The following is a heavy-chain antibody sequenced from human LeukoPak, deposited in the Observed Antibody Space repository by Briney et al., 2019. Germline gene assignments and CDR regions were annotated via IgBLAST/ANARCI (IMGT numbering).Heavy chain of an antibody. D-gene: IGHD5-24*01. Sequence: GGSLRLSCAASGFTFSSYEMNWVRQAPGKGLEWVSYISSSGSTIYYADSVKGRSTISRDNAKNSLYLQMNSLRAEDTAVYYCARATEEMATTRGAFDIWGQGTMVTVSS. V-gene: IGHV3-48*03. CDR3: ARATEEMATTRGAFDI. CDR1: GFTFSSYE. CDR2: ISSSGSTI. J-gene: IGHJ3*02.